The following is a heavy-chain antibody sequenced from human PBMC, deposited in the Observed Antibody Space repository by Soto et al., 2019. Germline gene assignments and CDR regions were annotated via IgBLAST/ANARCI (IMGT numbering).Heavy chain of an antibody. Sequence: QVQLQESGPGLVKPSGTLSLTCAVSGGSISSSNWWSWVRQPPGKGLEWIGEIYHSGSTNYNPSLKRRXXIXVXXSKNQFSLKLSSVTAADTAVYYCAQWLVPVGYFDYWGQGTLVTVSS. CDR1: GGSISSSNW. V-gene: IGHV4-4*02. CDR3: AQWLVPVGYFDY. D-gene: IGHD6-19*01. J-gene: IGHJ4*02. CDR2: IYHSGST.